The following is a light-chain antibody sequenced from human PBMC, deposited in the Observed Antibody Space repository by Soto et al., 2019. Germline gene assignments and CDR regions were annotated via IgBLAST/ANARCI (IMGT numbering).Light chain of an antibody. CDR2: DAS. V-gene: IGKV3-15*01. J-gene: IGKJ1*01. CDR1: QSVRSS. Sequence: EIVMTQSPGTLYVSTGERATLFCRASQSVRSSLAWYQQKPGQAPRLFIYDASTRATGIPARFSGSGSGTEFTLTISSLQSEDFAVYYCQQYNSLPETFGQGTKVDI. CDR3: QQYNSLPET.